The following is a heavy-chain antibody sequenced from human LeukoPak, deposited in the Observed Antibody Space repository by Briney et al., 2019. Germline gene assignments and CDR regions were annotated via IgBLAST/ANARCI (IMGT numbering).Heavy chain of an antibody. V-gene: IGHV4-4*09. CDR2: IHSSGST. J-gene: IGHJ4*02. D-gene: IGHD3-22*01. CDR3: ARGYFDSRHSSNPFDY. CDR1: GDSISGYY. Sequence: SEILSLTCTVSGDSISGYYWSWIRQTPEKGLEWIESIHSSGSTIYNPSLKSRVTISVDTSKKQFSLRLTSVTAADTAVYFCARGYFDSRHSSNPFDYWGQGALVTVSS.